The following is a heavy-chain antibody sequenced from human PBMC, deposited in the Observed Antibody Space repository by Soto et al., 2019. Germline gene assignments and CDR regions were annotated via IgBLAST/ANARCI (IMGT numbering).Heavy chain of an antibody. D-gene: IGHD3-10*01. V-gene: IGHV3-64*01. J-gene: IGHJ4*02. CDR2: ISSNGGST. CDR3: ARADGSGSYYNVGYFDY. CDR1: GFTFSSYA. Sequence: GGSLRLSCAASGFTFSSYAMHWVRQAPGKGLEYVSAISSNGGSTYYANSVKGRFTISRDNSKNTLYLQMGSLRAEDMAVYYCARADGSGSYYNVGYFDYWGQGTLVTVSS.